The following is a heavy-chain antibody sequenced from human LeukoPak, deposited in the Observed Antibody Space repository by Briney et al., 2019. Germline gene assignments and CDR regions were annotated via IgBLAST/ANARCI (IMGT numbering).Heavy chain of an antibody. CDR3: AKAVYGDFGPDY. Sequence: PGGSLRLSCAASGFTFSSYWMNWVRQAPGKGLVWVSRIASDGSSTTYADSVKGRFTISRDNSKNTLSLQLNSLRAEDTAVYYCAKAVYGDFGPDYWGQGTLVTVSS. J-gene: IGHJ4*02. CDR1: GFTFSSYW. D-gene: IGHD4-17*01. CDR2: IASDGSST. V-gene: IGHV3-74*01.